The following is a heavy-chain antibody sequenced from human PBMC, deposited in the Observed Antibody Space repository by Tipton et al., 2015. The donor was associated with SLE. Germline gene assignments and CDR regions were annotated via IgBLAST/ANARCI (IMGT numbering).Heavy chain of an antibody. Sequence: SLRLSCAASGFTFSSYSMNWVRQAPGKGLEWVSSISSSSSYIYYADSVKGRFTISRDNAKNSLYLQMNSLRAEDTAVYYCARGHPGDSSGFDYWGQGTLVTASS. CDR2: ISSSSSYI. CDR3: ARGHPGDSSGFDY. CDR1: GFTFSSYS. V-gene: IGHV3-21*03. J-gene: IGHJ4*02. D-gene: IGHD4-17*01.